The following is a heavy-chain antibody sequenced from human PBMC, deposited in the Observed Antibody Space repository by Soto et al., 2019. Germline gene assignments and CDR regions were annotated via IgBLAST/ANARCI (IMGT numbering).Heavy chain of an antibody. J-gene: IGHJ4*02. CDR2: ISVSGGTT. V-gene: IGHV3-23*01. D-gene: IGHD6-25*01. CDR1: GFTFSNYA. Sequence: PGGSLRLSCAASGFTFSNYAMNWVRQAPGKGLEWVSAISVSGGTTDYADSVKGRFTISRDNSNNTLYPQMNSLRAEDTAVYYCAKSGYYFDYWGQGTLVTV. CDR3: AKSGYYFDY.